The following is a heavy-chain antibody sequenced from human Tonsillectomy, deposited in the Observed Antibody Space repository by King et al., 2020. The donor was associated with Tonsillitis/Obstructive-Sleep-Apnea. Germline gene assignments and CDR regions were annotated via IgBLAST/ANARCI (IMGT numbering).Heavy chain of an antibody. CDR1: GFTFSDYY. Sequence: VQLVESGGGLVKPGGSLRLSCAASGFTFSDYYMSWIRQAPGKGLEWVSYISSSSSYTNYADSVKGRFTISRDNAKNSLYLQMNSLRAEATAVYYCAREATNYYYGMDVWGQGTTVTVSS. CDR3: AREATNYYYGMDV. V-gene: IGHV3-11*06. CDR2: ISSSSSYT. J-gene: IGHJ6*02. D-gene: IGHD1-26*01.